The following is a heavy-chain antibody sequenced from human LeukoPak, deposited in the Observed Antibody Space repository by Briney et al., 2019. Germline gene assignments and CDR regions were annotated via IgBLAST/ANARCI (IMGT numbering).Heavy chain of an antibody. D-gene: IGHD6-25*01. V-gene: IGHV3-21*01. CDR1: GFTFSSYS. Sequence: SGGSLRLSCAASGFTFSSYSMNWVRQAQGKGLEWVSSISSSSSYIYYADSVKGRFTISRDNAKNSLYLQMNSLRAEDTAVYYCARLRAAADRRYFDYWGQGTLVTVSS. CDR3: ARLRAAADRRYFDY. J-gene: IGHJ4*02. CDR2: ISSSSSYI.